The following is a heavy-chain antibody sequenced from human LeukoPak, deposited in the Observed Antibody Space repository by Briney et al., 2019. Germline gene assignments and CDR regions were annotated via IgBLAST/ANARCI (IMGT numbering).Heavy chain of an antibody. CDR2: INWNSGTI. CDR3: AKGHTPGYSGYDTFNY. V-gene: IGHV3-9*01. CDR1: GFTFSSYN. D-gene: IGHD5-12*01. Sequence: GGSLRLSCAASGFTFSSYNMNWVRQAPGKGLEWVSSINWNSGTIGYADSVKGRFTTSRDNAKNSLYLQMNSLRPEDTAFYYRAKGHTPGYSGYDTFNYWGQGTLVTVSS. J-gene: IGHJ4*02.